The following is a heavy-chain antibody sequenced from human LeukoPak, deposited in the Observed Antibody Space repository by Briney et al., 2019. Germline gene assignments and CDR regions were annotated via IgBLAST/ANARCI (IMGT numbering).Heavy chain of an antibody. J-gene: IGHJ5*02. Sequence: SETLSLTCTVSGGSISSSSYYWGWIRQPPGKGLEWIGSIYYSGSTYYNPSLKSRVTISVDTSKNQFSLKLSSVTAADTAVYYCARDNGWELPYAGSGWFDPWGQGTLVTVSS. CDR2: IYYSGST. V-gene: IGHV4-39*07. CDR1: GGSISSSSYY. CDR3: ARDNGWELPYAGSGWFDP. D-gene: IGHD1-26*01.